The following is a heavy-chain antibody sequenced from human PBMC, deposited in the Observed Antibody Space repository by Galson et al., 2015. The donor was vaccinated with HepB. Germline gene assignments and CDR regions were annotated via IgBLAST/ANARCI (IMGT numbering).Heavy chain of an antibody. Sequence: PALVKPPQTLTLTCTFSGFSLSTSGVGVGWIRQPPGKALEWLALIYWDDVKRYSPSLKSRLTITKDTSKNQVVLTMTNMDPVDTATYYCAHISSSWYEYYFDYWGQGTLVTVSS. CDR3: AHISSSWYEYYFDY. D-gene: IGHD6-13*01. CDR2: IYWDDVK. J-gene: IGHJ4*02. V-gene: IGHV2-5*02. CDR1: GFSLSTSGVG.